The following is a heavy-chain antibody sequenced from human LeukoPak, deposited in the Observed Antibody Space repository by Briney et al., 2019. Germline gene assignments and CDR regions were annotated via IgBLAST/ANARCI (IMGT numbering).Heavy chain of an antibody. D-gene: IGHD3-3*01. CDR1: GGTFSSYT. V-gene: IGHV1-69*02. Sequence: ASVTVSCKASGGTFSSYTISWVRQAPGQGLEWMGRMIPILGIANYAQKFQGRVTITADKSTSTAYMELSSLRSEDTAVYYCASCFWSGYKSSYYYGMDVWGQGTTVTVSS. J-gene: IGHJ6*02. CDR3: ASCFWSGYKSSYYYGMDV. CDR2: MIPILGIA.